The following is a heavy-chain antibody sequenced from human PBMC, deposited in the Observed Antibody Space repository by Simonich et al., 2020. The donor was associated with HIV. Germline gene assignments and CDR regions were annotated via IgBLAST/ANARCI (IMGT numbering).Heavy chain of an antibody. CDR1: GGSFSAYY. Sequence: QVQPQQWGAGLLKPSETLSLTCAVNGGSFSAYYCSWIRQPPGKGLEWIGEINHSGNTNKNASLKRRVTKSVDSSKNQFSLKLSSVTAADAAVYYCARGSNPKERDHDSFDIWGQGTMVTVSS. CDR3: ARGSNPKERDHDSFDI. J-gene: IGHJ3*02. V-gene: IGHV4-34*01. D-gene: IGHD1-1*01. CDR2: INHSGNT.